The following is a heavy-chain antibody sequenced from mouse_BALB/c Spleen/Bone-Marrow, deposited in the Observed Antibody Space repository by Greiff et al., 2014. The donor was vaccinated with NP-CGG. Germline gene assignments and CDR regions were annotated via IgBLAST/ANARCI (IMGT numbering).Heavy chain of an antibody. CDR2: INPNIGGS. J-gene: IGHJ2*01. CDR3: ARSVHFDY. V-gene: IGHV1-18*01. CDR1: GYTFTDNT. Sequence: VVESGASMNISCKTSGYTFTDNTIHWVKQSQRKSLEWIGSINPNIGGSTYNQNFKDKATLTVDKSSRTAYMELRSLTSEDSAVYYCARSVHFDYWGQGSTLTVSS.